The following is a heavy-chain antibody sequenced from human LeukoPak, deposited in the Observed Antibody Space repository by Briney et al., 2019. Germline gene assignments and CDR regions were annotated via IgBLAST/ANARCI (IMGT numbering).Heavy chain of an antibody. CDR2: IYSGGST. J-gene: IGHJ3*02. CDR3: ARRCGGSCFYAFDI. V-gene: IGHV3-66*01. CDR1: GFTVSSNY. Sequence: GGSLRLSCAASGFTVSSNYMSWVRQAPGKGLEWVSVIYSGGSTHYADSVKGRFTISRDNSKNTLYLQMNSLRAEDTAVYYCARRCGGSCFYAFDIWGQGTMVTVSS. D-gene: IGHD2-15*01.